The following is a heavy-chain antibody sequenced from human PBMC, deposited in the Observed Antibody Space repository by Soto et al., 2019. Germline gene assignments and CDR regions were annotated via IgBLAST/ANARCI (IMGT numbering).Heavy chain of an antibody. V-gene: IGHV5-10-1*01. D-gene: IGHD3-22*01. J-gene: IGHJ4*02. CDR2: IDPSDSQT. CDR1: GYSFAGYW. Sequence: PGESLKISCKGAGYSFAGYWITWVRQKPGKGLEWMGRIDPSDSQTYYSPSFRGHVTISATKSITTVFLQWSSLRASDTAMYYCARQIYDSDTGPNFQYYFDSWGQGTPVTVSS. CDR3: ARQIYDSDTGPNFQYYFDS.